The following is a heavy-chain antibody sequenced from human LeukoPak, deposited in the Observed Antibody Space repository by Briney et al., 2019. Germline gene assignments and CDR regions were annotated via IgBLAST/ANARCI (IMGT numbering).Heavy chain of an antibody. Sequence: SVKDSCKASGGTFSSYAISWVRQAPGQGLEWMGGIIPIFGTANYAQKFQGRVTITADESTSTAYMELSSLRSEDTAVYYCASGYCSSTSCYRIDYWGQGTLVTVSS. CDR3: ASGYCSSTSCYRIDY. D-gene: IGHD2-2*01. J-gene: IGHJ4*02. CDR1: GGTFSSYA. CDR2: IIPIFGTA. V-gene: IGHV1-69*13.